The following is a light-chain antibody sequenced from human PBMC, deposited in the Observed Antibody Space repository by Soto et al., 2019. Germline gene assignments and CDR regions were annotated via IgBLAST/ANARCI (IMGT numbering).Light chain of an antibody. CDR1: QSVSSN. J-gene: IGKJ4*01. V-gene: IGKV3-15*01. CDR2: GAS. Sequence: MTQSPSTLSASVGDTVTITCRASQSVSSNLAWYQQKPGQAPRLLIYGASTRATGIPARFSGSGSGTEFTLTISSLQSEDFAVYYCQQYNNWPLTFGGGTKVEIK. CDR3: QQYNNWPLT.